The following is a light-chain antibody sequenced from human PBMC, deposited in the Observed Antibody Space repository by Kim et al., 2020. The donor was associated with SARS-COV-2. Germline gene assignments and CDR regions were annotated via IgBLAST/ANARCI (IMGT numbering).Light chain of an antibody. CDR2: DAS. V-gene: IGKV1-27*01. J-gene: IGKJ1*01. CDR3: QKYNSAPWT. CDR1: QGISNS. Sequence: ASVGDRVTITCRASQGISNSLAWYQQKPGKGPKVLIYDASTLQSGVPSRFSDSGSGTDFTLTISSLQPEDVATYYCQKYNSAPWTLGQGTKVDIK.